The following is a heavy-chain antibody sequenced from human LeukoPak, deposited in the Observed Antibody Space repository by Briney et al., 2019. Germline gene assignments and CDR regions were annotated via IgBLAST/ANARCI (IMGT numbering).Heavy chain of an antibody. CDR1: GFTFSSYA. Sequence: GGSLRLSCAASGFTFSSYAMHWVRQAPGKGLEWVAVISYDGSNKYYADSVKGRFTISRGNSKNTLYLQMNSLRAEDTAVYYCARDTGGYSYGPHFDYWGQGTLVTVSS. CDR2: ISYDGSNK. V-gene: IGHV3-30-3*01. D-gene: IGHD5-18*01. CDR3: ARDTGGYSYGPHFDY. J-gene: IGHJ4*02.